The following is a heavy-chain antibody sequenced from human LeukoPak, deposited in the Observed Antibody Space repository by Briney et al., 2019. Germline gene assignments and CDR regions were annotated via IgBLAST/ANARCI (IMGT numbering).Heavy chain of an antibody. Sequence: SETLSLTCAVYGGSFSGYYWSWIRQPPGKGLEWIGEINHSGSTNYNPSLKSRVTISVDTSKNQFSLKLSSVTAADTAAYYCARGRRNIGVVPAPYNYLDPWGQGTLVTVSS. D-gene: IGHD2-2*01. CDR2: INHSGST. V-gene: IGHV4-34*01. CDR3: ARGRRNIGVVPAPYNYLDP. J-gene: IGHJ5*02. CDR1: GGSFSGYY.